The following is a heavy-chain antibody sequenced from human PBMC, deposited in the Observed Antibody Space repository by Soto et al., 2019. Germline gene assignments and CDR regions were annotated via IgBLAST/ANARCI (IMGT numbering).Heavy chain of an antibody. CDR1: GFTFSTYG. CDR3: ARERGYYYNGMDV. Sequence: QVQLVDSGGGVVQPGRSLRLSCAASGFTFSTYGMHWVRQAPDKGLEWVAVIWYDGSYNSYADAVKGRFTISRDNSKNTLYQQMNSLRAEDTAVYYCARERGYYYNGMDVWGQGTTVTVSS. J-gene: IGHJ6*02. V-gene: IGHV3-33*01. CDR2: IWYDGSYN.